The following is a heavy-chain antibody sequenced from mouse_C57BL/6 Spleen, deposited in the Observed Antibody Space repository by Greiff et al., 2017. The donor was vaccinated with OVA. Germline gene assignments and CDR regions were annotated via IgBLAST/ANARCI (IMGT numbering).Heavy chain of an antibody. CDR2: IYPSDSET. D-gene: IGHD1-1*01. Sequence: QVQLQQPGAELVRPGSSVKLSCKASGYTFTSYWMDWVKQRPGQGLAWIGNIYPSDSETHYNQKFKDKATLTVDKSSSTAYMQLSSLTSEDSAVYYCAREYYGSVDYWGQGTTLTVSS. V-gene: IGHV1-61*01. CDR1: GYTFTSYW. J-gene: IGHJ2*01. CDR3: AREYYGSVDY.